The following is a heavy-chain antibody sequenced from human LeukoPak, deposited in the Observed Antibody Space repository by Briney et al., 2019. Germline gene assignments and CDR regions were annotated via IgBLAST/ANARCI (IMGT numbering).Heavy chain of an antibody. V-gene: IGHV4-59*12. CDR1: GVSISTYY. J-gene: IGHJ4*02. CDR3: ARDTADILTGYPYYFDY. D-gene: IGHD3-9*01. Sequence: SETLSLTCTVSGVSISTYYWSWIRQPPGKGLEWIGYIYYSGSTYYNPSLKSRVTISVDTSKNQFSLKLSSVTAADTAVYYCARDTADILTGYPYYFDYWGQGTLVTVSS. CDR2: IYYSGST.